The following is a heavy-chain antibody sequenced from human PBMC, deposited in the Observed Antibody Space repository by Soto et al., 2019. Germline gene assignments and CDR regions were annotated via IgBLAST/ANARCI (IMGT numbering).Heavy chain of an antibody. CDR1: GFTFSTYI. V-gene: IGHV3-21*01. Sequence: GGSLRLSSVGSGFTFSTYIINWVGQSPGKGLEWVSSISSRSDIYYADSVKGRFTISRDNAKNSVSLQMNSLRAEDTAVYYCAREYTAWPLAYGLDVWGQGTTVTV. CDR3: AREYTAWPLAYGLDV. CDR2: ISSRSDI. D-gene: IGHD2-2*02. J-gene: IGHJ6*02.